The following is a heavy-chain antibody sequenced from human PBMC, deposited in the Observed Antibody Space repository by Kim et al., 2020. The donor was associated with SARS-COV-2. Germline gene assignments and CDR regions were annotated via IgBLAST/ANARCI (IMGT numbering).Heavy chain of an antibody. CDR3: AREEKDIVVVPAAGGAFDI. D-gene: IGHD2-2*01. V-gene: IGHV4-59*01. J-gene: IGHJ3*02. Sequence: SRVTISVDTSKNQFSLKLSSVTAADTAVYYCAREEKDIVVVPAAGGAFDIWGQGTMVTVSS.